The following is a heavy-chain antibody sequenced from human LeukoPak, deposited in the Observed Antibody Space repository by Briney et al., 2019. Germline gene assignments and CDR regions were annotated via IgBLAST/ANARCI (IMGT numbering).Heavy chain of an antibody. CDR1: GYSFTSYW. V-gene: IGHV5-51*01. D-gene: IGHD3-9*01. CDR3: ARLTGGILTGYPDAFDI. Sequence: PGESLKISCKGSGYSFTSYWIGWVRQMPGKGLEWMGIVYPGDSDTRYSPSFQGQVTISADKSISTAYLQWSSLKASDTAMYYCARLTGGILTGYPDAFDIWGQGTMVTVSS. CDR2: VYPGDSDT. J-gene: IGHJ3*02.